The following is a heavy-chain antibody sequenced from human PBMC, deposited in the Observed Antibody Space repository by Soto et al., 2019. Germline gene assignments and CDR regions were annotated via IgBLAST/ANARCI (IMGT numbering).Heavy chain of an antibody. CDR3: AFNPTFLEKFWYY. J-gene: IGHJ4*02. Sequence: RRYLGLSCAASGFTFSNYALSCVRHAPGKGLEWVSAIFGSGGRTYYADSVKGRFTISRDNSKNTLYLQMNSLRAEDTAVYYCAFNPTFLEKFWYYCGQGTPVTGSS. CDR1: GFTFSNYA. D-gene: IGHD6-13*01. CDR2: IFGSGGRT. V-gene: IGHV3-23*01.